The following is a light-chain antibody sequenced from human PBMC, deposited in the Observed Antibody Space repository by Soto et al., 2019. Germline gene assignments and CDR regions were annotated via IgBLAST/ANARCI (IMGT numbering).Light chain of an antibody. J-gene: IGLJ2*01. Sequence: QSVLTQTPSASGTPGQRVTIYCSGSSSNIGSYYVNWYQQLPGTAPKLLIFSDNQRPSGVPDRFSGSKSGASASLAISGLQSEDEADYYCAAWDDSLNGHVVFGGGTKLTVL. V-gene: IGLV1-44*01. CDR1: SSNIGSYY. CDR3: AAWDDSLNGHVV. CDR2: SDN.